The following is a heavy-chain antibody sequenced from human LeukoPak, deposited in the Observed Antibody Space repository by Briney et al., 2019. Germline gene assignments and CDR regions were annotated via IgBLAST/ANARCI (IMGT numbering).Heavy chain of an antibody. CDR1: SYSISISSGYY. Sequence: PSETLSLTCAVSSYSISISSGYYWDWIRQPPGKGLEWIGTISHIGTTYYNPSLKSRVTVSVDTSKNQFSLRLTSVTAADTAIYYFARRKGGSDSIDYWGQGTLVTMSS. J-gene: IGHJ4*02. CDR2: ISHIGTT. V-gene: IGHV4-38-2*01. CDR3: ARRKGGSDSIDY. D-gene: IGHD2-21*02.